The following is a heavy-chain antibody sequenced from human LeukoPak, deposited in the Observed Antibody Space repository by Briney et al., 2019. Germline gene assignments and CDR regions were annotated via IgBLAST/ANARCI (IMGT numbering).Heavy chain of an antibody. CDR1: GDSISSGGYY. J-gene: IGHJ5*02. CDR2: IYYSGST. Sequence: TLSLTCTVSGDSISSGGYYWSWILQHPGKGLEPIGYIYYSGSTYYNPSLKSRVTISVDTSKNQFSLKLSSVTAADTAVYYCARHRGYSYNWFDPWGQGTLVTVSS. V-gene: IGHV4-31*03. D-gene: IGHD5-18*01. CDR3: ARHRGYSYNWFDP.